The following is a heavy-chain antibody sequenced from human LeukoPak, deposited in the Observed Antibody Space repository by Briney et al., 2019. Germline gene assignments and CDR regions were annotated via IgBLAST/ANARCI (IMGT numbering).Heavy chain of an antibody. CDR2: IIPIFGTA. D-gene: IGHD2-15*01. CDR1: GGTFSSYA. V-gene: IGHV1-69*05. J-gene: IGHJ6*03. Sequence: SVRVSCKASGGTFSSYAISWVRQAPGQGLEWMGRIIPIFGTANYAQKFQGRVTITTDESTSTAYMELSSLRSEDTAVYYCARDNAPCSGGSCYQYYYYYYMDVWGKGTTVTVSS. CDR3: ARDNAPCSGGSCYQYYYYYYMDV.